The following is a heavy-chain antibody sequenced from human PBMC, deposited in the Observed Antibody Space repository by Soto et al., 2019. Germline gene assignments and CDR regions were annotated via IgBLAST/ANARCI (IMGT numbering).Heavy chain of an antibody. CDR2: IYPGDSDT. D-gene: IGHD6-13*01. V-gene: IGHV5-51*01. J-gene: IGHJ6*02. CDR3: ARRSRPDSSSWYLGLDV. Sequence: EVQLVQSGAEVKKPGESLKISCKGSGYSFTSYWIGWVRQMPGKGLEWMGIIYPGDSDTRYSPSFQGQVTISADKSISTAYLQWSSLKASDTAMHYCARRSRPDSSSWYLGLDVWGQGTTVTVSS. CDR1: GYSFTSYW.